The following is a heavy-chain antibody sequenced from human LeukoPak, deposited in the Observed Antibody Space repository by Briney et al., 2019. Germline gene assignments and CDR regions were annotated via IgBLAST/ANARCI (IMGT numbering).Heavy chain of an antibody. D-gene: IGHD3-9*01. CDR1: GGTFSSYA. Sequence: ASVKVSCKASGGTFSSYAISWVRQAPGQGLEWMGGIIPIFGTANYAQKFQGRVTITADESTSTAYMELSSLRSEDTAVYYCNFDWFSNYYYGMDVWGQGTTVTVSS. V-gene: IGHV1-69*13. CDR2: IIPIFGTA. J-gene: IGHJ6*02. CDR3: NFDWFSNYYYGMDV.